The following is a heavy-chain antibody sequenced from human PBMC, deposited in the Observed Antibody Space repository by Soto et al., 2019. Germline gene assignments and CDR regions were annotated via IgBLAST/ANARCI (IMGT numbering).Heavy chain of an antibody. J-gene: IGHJ4*02. V-gene: IGHV4-30-2*01. D-gene: IGHD6-19*01. CDR1: GDSMSSGGYS. Sequence: PSETLSLTCAVSGDSMSSGGYSWSWIRQPPGKGLEWIGYIYYSGSTYYNSSLKSRVTISVDTSKSQFSLKLSSVTAADTAVYYCARDSLYFLAGPAQFDYWGQGTLVTVSS. CDR2: IYYSGST. CDR3: ARDSLYFLAGPAQFDY.